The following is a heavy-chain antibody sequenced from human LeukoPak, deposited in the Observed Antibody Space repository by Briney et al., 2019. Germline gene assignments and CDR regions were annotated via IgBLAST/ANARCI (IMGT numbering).Heavy chain of an antibody. D-gene: IGHD3-3*01. CDR3: ARESEYYDFWSGYYYYYYYYMDV. V-gene: IGHV3-48*01. Sequence: PGGSLRLSCAASGFTFSSYSMNWVRQAPGKGLEWVSYISSSSSTIYYADSVKGRFTISRDNAKNSLYLQMNSLRAEGTAVYYCARESEYYDFWSGYYYYYYYYMDVWGKGTTVTVSS. CDR2: ISSSSSTI. CDR1: GFTFSSYS. J-gene: IGHJ6*03.